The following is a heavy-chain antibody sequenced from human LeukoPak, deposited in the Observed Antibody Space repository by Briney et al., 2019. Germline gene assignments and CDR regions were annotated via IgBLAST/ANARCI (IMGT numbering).Heavy chain of an antibody. CDR1: GFTFSDYY. D-gene: IGHD4-17*01. CDR3: ARDSTGINYYGMDV. V-gene: IGHV3-11*01. CDR2: ISSSGNTI. Sequence: GGSLRLSCAASGFTFSDYYMSWIRQAPGKGLEWVSYISSSGNTIYYVDSVKGRFTISRDNAKNSLYLQMNSLRAEDTAVYYCARDSTGINYYGMDVWGQGTTVTVSS. J-gene: IGHJ6*02.